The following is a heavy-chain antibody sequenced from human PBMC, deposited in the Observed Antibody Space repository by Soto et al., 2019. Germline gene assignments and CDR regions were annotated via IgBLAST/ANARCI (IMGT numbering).Heavy chain of an antibody. Sequence: QVQLVQSGAEVKKPGASVKVSCKASGYTFTAYYMHWLRQAPGQGLEWMGWINPNSGGPKYAQQFQGRVTMTNDTSISTAYMELSRLGSDDTAVYYCARGDVDRSANYYAGWFDPWGQGTLVTVSS. J-gene: IGHJ5*02. CDR3: ARGDVDRSANYYAGWFDP. CDR1: GYTFTAYY. CDR2: INPNSGGP. D-gene: IGHD3-22*01. V-gene: IGHV1-2*02.